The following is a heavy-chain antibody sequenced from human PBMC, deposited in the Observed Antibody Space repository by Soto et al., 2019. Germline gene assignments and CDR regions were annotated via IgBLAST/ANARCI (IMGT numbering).Heavy chain of an antibody. CDR2: IIPIFGTA. D-gene: IGHD6-13*01. Sequence: SVKVSCKASGGTFSSYAISWVRQAPGQGLEWMGGIIPIFGTANYARKFQGRVTITADESTSTAYMELSSLRSEDTAVYYCAASRARGIAAADPWGQGTQVTVSS. CDR1: GGTFSSYA. J-gene: IGHJ5*02. CDR3: AASRARGIAAADP. V-gene: IGHV1-69*13.